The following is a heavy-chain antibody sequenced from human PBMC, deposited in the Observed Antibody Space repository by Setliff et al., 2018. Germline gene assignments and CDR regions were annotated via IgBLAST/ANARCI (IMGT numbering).Heavy chain of an antibody. CDR1: GFAFSRTG. D-gene: IGHD3-9*01. J-gene: IGHJ6*02. CDR2: MWYDGSQT. V-gene: IGHV3-33*03. CDR3: AKHGAYNDFLTGYNFYYDMDV. Sequence: PGGSLRLSCAASGFAFSRTGMQWVRQAPGKGLEWVAVMWYDGSQTRYGDSVRGRFIVSRDTSKNTLYLQMNSLRAEDTAVYYCAKHGAYNDFLTGYNFYYDMDVWGQGTTVTVS.